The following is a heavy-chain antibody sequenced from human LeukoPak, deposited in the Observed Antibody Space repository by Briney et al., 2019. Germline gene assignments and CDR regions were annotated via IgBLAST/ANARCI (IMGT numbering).Heavy chain of an antibody. Sequence: PSETLSLTCTVSGGSISSYYWSWIRQPAGKGLEWIGNIYYSGSTNYNPSLKSRVTISVDTSKNQFSLKLSSVTAADTAVYYCTRGSIAYYYMDVWGKGTTVTISS. CDR2: IYYSGST. J-gene: IGHJ6*03. V-gene: IGHV4-59*01. CDR3: TRGSIAYYYMDV. D-gene: IGHD3-22*01. CDR1: GGSISSYY.